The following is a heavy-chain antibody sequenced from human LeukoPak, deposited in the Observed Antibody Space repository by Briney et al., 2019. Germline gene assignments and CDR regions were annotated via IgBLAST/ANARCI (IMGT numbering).Heavy chain of an antibody. CDR2: ISSSGSTI. CDR3: ARDESLGDFWSGYFDAFDI. J-gene: IGHJ3*02. D-gene: IGHD3-3*01. Sequence: GGSLRLSCAASGFTFSSYAMSWIRQAPGKGLEWVSYISSSGSTIYYADSVKGRFTISRDNAKNSLYLQMNSLRAEDTAVYYCARDESLGDFWSGYFDAFDIWGQGTMVTVSS. CDR1: GFTFSSYA. V-gene: IGHV3-11*04.